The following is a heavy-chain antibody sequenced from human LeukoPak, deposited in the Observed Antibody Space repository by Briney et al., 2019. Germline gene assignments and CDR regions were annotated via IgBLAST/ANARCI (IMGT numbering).Heavy chain of an antibody. D-gene: IGHD2-2*02. CDR2: ISSSGSTI. J-gene: IGHJ4*02. Sequence: GGSLRLSCAASGFTFSDYYMSWIRQAPGKGLEWVSYISSSGSTIYYADSVKGRFTISRDNAKNSLYLQMNSLRAEDTAVYYCASHPPPYCSSTSCYNVDYWGQGTLVTVSS. CDR1: GFTFSDYY. CDR3: ASHPPPYCSSTSCYNVDY. V-gene: IGHV3-11*01.